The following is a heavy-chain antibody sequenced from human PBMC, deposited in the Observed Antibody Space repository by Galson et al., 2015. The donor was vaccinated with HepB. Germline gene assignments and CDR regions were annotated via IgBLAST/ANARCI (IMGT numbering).Heavy chain of an antibody. CDR2: ISGSSSII. Sequence: SLRLSCAASGFTFYNYAMNWVRQAPGKGLEWVSYISGSSSIIYSADSVKGRFTISRDNAKNLLYLQMNSLRAEDTAVFYCARGEFGGGWPTPPYYFHGLDVWGQGTTVTVSS. V-gene: IGHV3-48*04. J-gene: IGHJ6*02. CDR1: GFTFYNYA. D-gene: IGHD6-19*01. CDR3: ARGEFGGGWPTPPYYFHGLDV.